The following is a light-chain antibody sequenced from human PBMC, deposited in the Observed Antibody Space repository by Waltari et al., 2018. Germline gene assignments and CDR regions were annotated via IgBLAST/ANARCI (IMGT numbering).Light chain of an antibody. CDR3: SSYTSNISWV. V-gene: IGLV2-14*03. Sequence: QSALTQPAPVSGSPGQSITISCTGTSSDVGGYNYVSWYQHHPGKAPKLMIYDVSKRPSGVSNRFSGSKSGNTASLTISGLQAEDEADYYCSSYTSNISWVFGGGTKLTVL. CDR2: DVS. J-gene: IGLJ3*02. CDR1: SSDVGGYNY.